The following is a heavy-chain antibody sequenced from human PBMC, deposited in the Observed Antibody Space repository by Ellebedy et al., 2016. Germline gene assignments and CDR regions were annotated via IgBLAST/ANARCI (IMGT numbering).Heavy chain of an antibody. D-gene: IGHD4-17*01. V-gene: IGHV3-53*01. CDR1: GFNVSSNY. CDR3: ARGWGYGDSFLDY. CDR2: IYSGGST. J-gene: IGHJ4*02. Sequence: GGSLRLSCAASGFNVSSNYMNWVRQAPGKGLEWVSVIYSGGSTYYVDSVKGRFTISRDNSNNTLFLQMNSLRAEDTAVYYCARGWGYGDSFLDYWGQGTLVTVSS.